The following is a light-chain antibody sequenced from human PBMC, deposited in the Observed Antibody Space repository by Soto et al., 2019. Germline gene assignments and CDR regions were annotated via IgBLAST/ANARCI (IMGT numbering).Light chain of an antibody. CDR2: AAS. CDR3: QHYVDSPWA. V-gene: IGKV3-20*01. Sequence: EIVLTQSPGTLSLSPGERATLSCRASQSFSSSYLAWYQQKPGQAPRLLIYAASSRATGIPDRFSGSGSGTDFTLTISRLEPEDFAVYYCQHYVDSPWALGQGTKVDIK. CDR1: QSFSSSY. J-gene: IGKJ1*01.